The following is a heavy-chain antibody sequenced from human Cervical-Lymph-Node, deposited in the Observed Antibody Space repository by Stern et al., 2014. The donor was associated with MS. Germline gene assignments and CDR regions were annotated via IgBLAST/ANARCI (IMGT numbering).Heavy chain of an antibody. Sequence: VQLVESGPGLVKPSETLSLTCTVSGGSISSYYWGWIRQSPGTGLEWIGYIYHSGSTRYNPSLTSRVSISTDTSTNQFSLTLNSATAADTAVYYCARHQNFGTSGYYLDYWGQGTLVTVSS. J-gene: IGHJ4*02. CDR3: ARHQNFGTSGYYLDY. D-gene: IGHD2-8*01. V-gene: IGHV4-59*08. CDR2: IYHSGST. CDR1: GGSISSYY.